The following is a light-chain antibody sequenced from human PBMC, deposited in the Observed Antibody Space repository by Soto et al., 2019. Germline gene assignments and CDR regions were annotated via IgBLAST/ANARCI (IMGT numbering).Light chain of an antibody. CDR2: YAS. J-gene: IGKJ4*01. V-gene: IGKV3-11*01. CDR1: QSVGND. Sequence: EIVLTQSPATLSLSPGDRATLSCRASQSVGNDLVWYHQKRGQAPRVLIYYASNRATGIPARFSGSGSGTDFTLTISGLEPEDLAFYYCQQRNSWPPTFGGGPGWRSN. CDR3: QQRNSWPPT.